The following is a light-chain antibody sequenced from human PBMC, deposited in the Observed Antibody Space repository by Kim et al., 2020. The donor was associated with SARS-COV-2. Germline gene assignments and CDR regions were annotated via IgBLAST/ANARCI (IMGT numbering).Light chain of an antibody. CDR1: SSDVGSYNY. Sequence: GQSLTISCTGDSSDVGSYNYVSWYQQHVGKAPKLIVYDVNKRPSGISNRFSGSKSGNTASLTISGLQAEDEADYYCSSCTSTSTYVFGTGTKVTVL. CDR2: DVN. V-gene: IGLV2-14*03. J-gene: IGLJ1*01. CDR3: SSCTSTSTYV.